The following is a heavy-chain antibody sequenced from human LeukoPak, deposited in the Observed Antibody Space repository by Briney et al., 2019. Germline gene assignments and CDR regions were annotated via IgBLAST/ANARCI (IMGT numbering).Heavy chain of an antibody. CDR2: ISGSGGST. J-gene: IGHJ4*02. CDR3: ANPRIRKDY. Sequence: TGGSLRLSCAASGFTVSSYAMSWVRQAPVKGLEWVSAISGSGGSTYYADSVKGRFTISRDNSKNTLYLQMNSLRAEDTAVYYCANPRIRKDYWGQGTLVTVSS. CDR1: GFTVSSYA. V-gene: IGHV3-23*01. D-gene: IGHD5-12*01.